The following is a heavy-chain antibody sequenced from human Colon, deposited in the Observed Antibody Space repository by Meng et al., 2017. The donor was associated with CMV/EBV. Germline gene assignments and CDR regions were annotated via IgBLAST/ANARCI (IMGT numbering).Heavy chain of an antibody. CDR1: GFPFSDYD. J-gene: IGHJ5*02. V-gene: IGHV3-13*01. CDR2: IANGHDT. CDR3: ARGRLHGFAA. D-gene: IGHD3-10*01. Sequence: GESLKISCTASGFPFSDYDMHWVRQVTGKGLEWLSSIANGHDTYYADSVKGRFTIFRENAKNSLYLQMNSPTVEDTAVYFCARGRLHGFAAWGQGTLVTVSS.